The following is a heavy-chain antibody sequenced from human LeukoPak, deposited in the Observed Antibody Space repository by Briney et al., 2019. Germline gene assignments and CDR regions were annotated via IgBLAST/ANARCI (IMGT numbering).Heavy chain of an antibody. CDR3: ARVLYSGYKLKPYYGMDV. J-gene: IGHJ6*02. V-gene: IGHV3-11*06. CDR1: GFTFSDYY. CDR2: ISSSSSYT. Sequence: PGGSLRLSCAASGFTFSDYYMSWIRQAPGKGLEWVSYISSSSSYTNYADSVKGRFTISRDNAKNSLYLQMNSLRAEDTAVYYCARVLYSGYKLKPYYGMDVWGQGTTVTVSS. D-gene: IGHD5-12*01.